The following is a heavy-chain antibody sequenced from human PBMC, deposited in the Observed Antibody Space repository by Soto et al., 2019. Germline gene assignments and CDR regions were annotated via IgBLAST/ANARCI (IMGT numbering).Heavy chain of an antibody. CDR1: GYTFTGYY. CDR2: INPNSGGT. CDR3: ARGGGVSSNYYYGGDV. V-gene: IGHV1-2*04. J-gene: IGHJ6*02. D-gene: IGHD3-3*01. Sequence: ASVKVSCKASGYTFTGYYMHWVRQAPGQGLEWMGWINPNSGGTNYAKKFQGWVTMTTDTSISTAYMELSRLRSDDKAVYYCARGGGVSSNYYYGGDVRGQ.